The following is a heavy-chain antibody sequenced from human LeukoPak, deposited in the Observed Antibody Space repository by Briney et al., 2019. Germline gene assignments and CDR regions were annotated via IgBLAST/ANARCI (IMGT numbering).Heavy chain of an antibody. Sequence: SEALSLTCTVSGGSISSYYWSWIRQPPGKGLEWIGYIYYSGSTNYNPSLKSRVTISVDTSKNQFSLKLSSVTAADTAVYYCARVAYNLPDYWGQGTLVTVSS. CDR1: GGSISSYY. CDR2: IYYSGST. D-gene: IGHD1-1*01. J-gene: IGHJ4*02. V-gene: IGHV4-59*12. CDR3: ARVAYNLPDY.